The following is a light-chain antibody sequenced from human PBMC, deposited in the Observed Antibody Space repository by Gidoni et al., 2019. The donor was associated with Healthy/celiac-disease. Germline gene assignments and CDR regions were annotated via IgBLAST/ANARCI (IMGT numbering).Light chain of an antibody. J-gene: IGKJ4*01. CDR3: QQYYSYPRT. V-gene: IGKV1-8*01. CDR2: AAS. Sequence: AIRITQSPSSLSASTGDRVTITCRASQGISSYLAWYQQKPGKAPKLLIYAASTLQSGVPSRFSGSGSGTDFTLTISCLQSGDFATYYCQQYYSYPRTFGGGTKVEIK. CDR1: QGISSY.